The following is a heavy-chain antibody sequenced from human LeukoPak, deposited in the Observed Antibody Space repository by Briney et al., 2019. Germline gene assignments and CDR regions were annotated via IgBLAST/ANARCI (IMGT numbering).Heavy chain of an antibody. V-gene: IGHV3-53*01. CDR2: IHNGGST. J-gene: IGHJ4*02. CDR1: GFTVSSNY. CDR3: ARTQEGYFDY. Sequence: GGSLRLSCAASGFTVSSNYMSWVRQAPGKGLEWVSVIHNGGSTYYADSVKGRFTISRDNSKNTLYLQMNSLRAEDTAVYYCARTQEGYFDYWGQGTLVTVSS.